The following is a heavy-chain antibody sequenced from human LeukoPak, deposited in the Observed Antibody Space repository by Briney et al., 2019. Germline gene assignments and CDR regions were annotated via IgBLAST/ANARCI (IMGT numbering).Heavy chain of an antibody. Sequence: GGSLRLSCAASGFTFSSYAMHWVRQAPGKGLEWVAVISNDGSQKYYADSVKDRFTFSRDNSKNTFTLYLQMNSLRVEDTAVYYCAKGGDYGYYFDYWGQGTLVTVSS. CDR3: AKGGDYGYYFDY. CDR2: ISNDGSQK. V-gene: IGHV3-30*04. J-gene: IGHJ4*02. CDR1: GFTFSSYA. D-gene: IGHD4-17*01.